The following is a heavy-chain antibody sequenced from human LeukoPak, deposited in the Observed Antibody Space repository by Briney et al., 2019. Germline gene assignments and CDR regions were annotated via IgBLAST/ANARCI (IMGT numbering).Heavy chain of an antibody. CDR2: IYYSGST. V-gene: IGHV4-59*01. Sequence: PSETLSLTCTVSGDSIITYYWSWIRQPPGKGLEWIGYIYYSGSTNYNPSLKSRVTISVDTSKNQFSLKLSSVTAADTAVYYCACTKTTVTYFDYWGQGTLVTVSS. CDR3: ACTKTTVTYFDY. J-gene: IGHJ4*02. D-gene: IGHD4-17*01. CDR1: GDSIITYY.